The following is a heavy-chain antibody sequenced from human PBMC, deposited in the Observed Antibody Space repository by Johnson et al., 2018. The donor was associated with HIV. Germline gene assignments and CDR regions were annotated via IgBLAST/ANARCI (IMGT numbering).Heavy chain of an antibody. V-gene: IGHV3-30*04. CDR2: ISYDGSNK. Sequence: QVLLVESGGGVVQPGRSLRLSCAASGFTFSSYAMHWVRQAPGKGLEWVAVISYDGSNKYYADSVKGRLTISRDNANNTLFLQMNSLRPQDTVVYHCTRGYCTQGVCYTRVDGFDIWGQGTMVTVSS. CDR1: GFTFSSYA. D-gene: IGHD2-8*01. CDR3: TRGYCTQGVCYTRVDGFDI. J-gene: IGHJ3*02.